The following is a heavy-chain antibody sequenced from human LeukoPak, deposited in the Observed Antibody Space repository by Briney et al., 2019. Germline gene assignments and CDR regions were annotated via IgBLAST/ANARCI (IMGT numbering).Heavy chain of an antibody. V-gene: IGHV3-30*02. D-gene: IGHD3-10*01. Sequence: GGSLRLSYAASGFTFSSYGMHWVREAPGKGLEWVAFIRYDGSNKYCADSVKGRFTISRDNSKNTLYLQMNSLRAEDTAVYYCAKDSYGSGSFDYWGQGTLVTVSS. CDR3: AKDSYGSGSFDY. J-gene: IGHJ4*02. CDR1: GFTFSSYG. CDR2: IRYDGSNK.